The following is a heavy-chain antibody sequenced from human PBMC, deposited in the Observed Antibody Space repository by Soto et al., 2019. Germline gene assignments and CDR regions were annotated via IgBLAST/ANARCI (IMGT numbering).Heavy chain of an antibody. CDR1: GGSISSYY. CDR2: IYYSGST. V-gene: IGHV4-59*01. J-gene: IGHJ6*02. D-gene: IGHD2-15*01. CDR3: ARTVVTNYYYYGMDV. Sequence: QVQLQESGPGLVKPSETLSLTCTVSGGSISSYYWSWIRQPPGKGLEWIGYIYYSGSTNYNPSLKSRVTISVDTSKNQCSLKLSSVTAADTAVYYCARTVVTNYYYYGMDVWGQGTTVTVSS.